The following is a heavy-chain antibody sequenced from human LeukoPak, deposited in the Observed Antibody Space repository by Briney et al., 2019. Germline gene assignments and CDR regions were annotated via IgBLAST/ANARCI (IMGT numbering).Heavy chain of an antibody. CDR1: GFTFSSYS. D-gene: IGHD2-8*02. CDR3: ARIATGGPLD. CDR2: ISSSSSTV. Sequence: PGGPLRLSCAVSGFTFSSYSMNWVRQAPGKGLEWVSYISSSSSTVYYADSVKGRFTVSRDNAKNTLYLQMDSLSVEDTAIYYCARIATGGPLDWGQGTLVIVSS. J-gene: IGHJ4*02. V-gene: IGHV3-48*04.